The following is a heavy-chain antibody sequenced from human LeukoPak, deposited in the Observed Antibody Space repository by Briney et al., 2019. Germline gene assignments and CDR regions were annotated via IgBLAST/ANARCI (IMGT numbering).Heavy chain of an antibody. CDR2: IYYSGST. D-gene: IGHD3-10*01. CDR1: GGSMTSYC. CDR3: ARGDYYGSGYSSYYYYMDV. V-gene: IGHV4-59*12. J-gene: IGHJ6*03. Sequence: PSETLSLTCGVSGGSMTSYCWSWIRQPPGKGLEWIGYIYYSGSTNYNPSLKSRVTISVDRSKNQFSLKLSSVTAADTAVYYCARGDYYGSGYSSYYYYMDVWGKGTTVTVSS.